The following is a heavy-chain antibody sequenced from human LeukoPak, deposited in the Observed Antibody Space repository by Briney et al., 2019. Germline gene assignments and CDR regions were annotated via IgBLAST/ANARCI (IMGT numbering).Heavy chain of an antibody. D-gene: IGHD4-11*01. CDR2: IYPGDSDT. V-gene: IGHV5-51*01. CDR3: ARQISHSDYRYFDY. Sequence: GESLKISCKGSGYSFTIYWIAWVRQMPGKGLEWMGIIYPGDSDTRYSPSFQGQVTISADKSISTAYLQWSSLKASDTAMYYCARQISHSDYRYFDYWGQGTLVTVSS. J-gene: IGHJ4*02. CDR1: GYSFTIYW.